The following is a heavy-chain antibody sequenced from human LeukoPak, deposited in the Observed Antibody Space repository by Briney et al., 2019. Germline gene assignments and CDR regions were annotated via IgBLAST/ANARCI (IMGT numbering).Heavy chain of an antibody. CDR3: ARVLSVGLTGCSGYEAIDY. CDR1: GFTFSSYS. D-gene: IGHD5-12*01. J-gene: IGHJ4*02. CDR2: ISSSSSTI. Sequence: GGSLRLSCAASGFTFSSYSMNWVRQAPGKGLEWVSYISSSSSTIYYADSVKGRFTISRDNAKNSLYLQMNSLRAEDTAVYYCARVLSVGLTGCSGYEAIDYWGQGTLVTVSS. V-gene: IGHV3-48*01.